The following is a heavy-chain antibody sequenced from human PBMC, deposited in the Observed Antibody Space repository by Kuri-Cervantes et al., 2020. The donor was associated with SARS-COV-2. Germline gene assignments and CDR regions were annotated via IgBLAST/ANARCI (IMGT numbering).Heavy chain of an antibody. D-gene: IGHD3-3*01. V-gene: IGHV3-7*05. CDR1: GFTFSSYW. CDR3: ARDPRNLAIFGVVIKGYYYYGMDV. Sequence: LTCAASGFTFSSYWMSWVRQAPGKGLEWVANIKQDGSEKYYVDSVKGRFTISRDNAKNSLYLQMNSLRAEDTAVYYCARDPRNLAIFGVVIKGYYYYGMDVWGQGTTVTVSS. CDR2: IKQDGSEK. J-gene: IGHJ6*02.